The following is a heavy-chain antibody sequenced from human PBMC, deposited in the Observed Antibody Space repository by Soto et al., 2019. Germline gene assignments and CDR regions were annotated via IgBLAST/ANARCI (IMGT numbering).Heavy chain of an antibody. D-gene: IGHD3-16*01. CDR1: GFTFRSYS. CDR3: ARDYAYAFDI. CDR2: ISSSSRII. Sequence: GSLRLSCAASGFTFRSYSINWGRQAPGKGLEWVSYISSSSRIISYADSVKGRFTISRDNAKNSLYLEMNSLRDEDTALYYCARDYAYAFDIWGQGTMVTVSS. J-gene: IGHJ3*02. V-gene: IGHV3-48*02.